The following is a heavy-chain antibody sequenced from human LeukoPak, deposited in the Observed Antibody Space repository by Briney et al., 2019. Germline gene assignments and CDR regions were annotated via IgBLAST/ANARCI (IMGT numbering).Heavy chain of an antibody. CDR1: GFTFSSYW. Sequence: GGSLRLSCAASGFTFSSYWMTWVRQAPGKGLGWVASIKQDGNEKYYVDSVKGRFTISRDNARNSLYLQMSSLRADDTAVYYCARDGAFRIYDYWGQGTLVTVSS. CDR3: ARDGAFRIYDY. V-gene: IGHV3-7*01. CDR2: IKQDGNEK. D-gene: IGHD3-3*02. J-gene: IGHJ4*02.